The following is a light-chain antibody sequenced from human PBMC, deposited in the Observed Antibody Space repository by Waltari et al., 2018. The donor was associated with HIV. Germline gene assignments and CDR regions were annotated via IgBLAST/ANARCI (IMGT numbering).Light chain of an antibody. J-gene: IGLJ2*01. CDR2: EDS. CDR1: ALPKKY. CDR3: YSTDSSGNHRV. Sequence: SYELTQPPSVSVSPGQTARITCSGDALPKKYAYWYQQTSGQAPVLVIYEDSKRPSGIPERFSCSSSGTMATLTISGAQVDAEADYYCYSTDSSGNHRVFGGGTKLTVL. V-gene: IGLV3-10*01.